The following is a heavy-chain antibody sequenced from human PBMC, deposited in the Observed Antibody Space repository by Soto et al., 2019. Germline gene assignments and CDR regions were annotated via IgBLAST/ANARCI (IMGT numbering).Heavy chain of an antibody. CDR2: VYRTGST. J-gene: IGHJ4*01. CDR3: ARARATIAAAAIFDX. Sequence: PSESLSLTCAVCGGSISSSNWWSWVRQPPGKGLEWIGEVYRTGSTNYNPSLESRLTISVDKSKNQFSLKLTSVTAADTAVYYCARARATIAAAAIFDXWGXGTXVTVSA. V-gene: IGHV4-4*02. CDR1: GGSISSSNW. D-gene: IGHD6-13*01.